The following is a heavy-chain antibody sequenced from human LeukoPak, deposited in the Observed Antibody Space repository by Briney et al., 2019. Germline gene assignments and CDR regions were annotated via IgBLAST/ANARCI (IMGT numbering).Heavy chain of an antibody. V-gene: IGHV4-59*01. CDR3: ARARAASFDY. CDR1: GGSISSYY. Sequence: PSETLSLTCTVSGGSISSYYWSWIRQPPGKGLEWIGYIYYSGSTNYNPSLKSRVTISVDTSKNQFSLKLSSVTAADTAVYYCARARAASFDYWGQGTPVTVSS. CDR2: IYYSGST. J-gene: IGHJ4*02. D-gene: IGHD2-15*01.